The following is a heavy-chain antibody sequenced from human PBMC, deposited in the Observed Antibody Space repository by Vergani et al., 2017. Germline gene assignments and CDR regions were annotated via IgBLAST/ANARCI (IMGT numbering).Heavy chain of an antibody. J-gene: IGHJ4*02. CDR3: ASKRGACRAAYCHSYDF. CDR1: GDSVISTHYH. CDR2: MDYSGST. Sequence: QVQLQESGPGLVKPSETLSLTCTVSGDSVISTHYHWGWIRQPPGKGLEWIGSMDYSGSTSYNPSLESRISISFETPKNQFSLRLTSVTAADTAVYYCASKRGACRAAYCHSYDFWGPGTLVGVSS. D-gene: IGHD2-15*01. V-gene: IGHV4-39*01.